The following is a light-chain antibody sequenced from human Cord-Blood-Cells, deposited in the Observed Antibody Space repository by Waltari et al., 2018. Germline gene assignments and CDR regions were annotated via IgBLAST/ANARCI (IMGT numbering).Light chain of an antibody. CDR3: YSAADNNRV. CDR1: VLAKKY. J-gene: IGLJ3*02. Sequence: SYELTQPPSVSVSPGQTARITCPGDVLAKKYARWFQQKPGQAPVLVIYKDSERPSGIPERFSGSSSGTTVTLTISGAQVEDEADYYCYSAADNNRVFGGGTKLTVL. V-gene: IGLV3-27*01. CDR2: KDS.